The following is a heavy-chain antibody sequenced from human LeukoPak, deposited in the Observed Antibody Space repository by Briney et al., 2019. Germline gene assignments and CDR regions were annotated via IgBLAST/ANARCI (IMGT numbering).Heavy chain of an antibody. CDR2: ISGSGSST. Sequence: GGSLRLYCAASGFTFSSYAMSWVRQAPGKGLEWVSTISGSGSSTYYADSVKGRFTISRDNSKNTLYLQMNSLRADDTAVYYCAKGGSIVPAARVNFWGQGTLVTVSS. J-gene: IGHJ4*02. CDR1: GFTFSSYA. CDR3: AKGGSIVPAARVNF. V-gene: IGHV3-23*01. D-gene: IGHD2-2*01.